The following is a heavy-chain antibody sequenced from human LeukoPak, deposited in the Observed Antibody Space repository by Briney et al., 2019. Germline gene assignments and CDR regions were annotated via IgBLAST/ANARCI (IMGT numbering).Heavy chain of an antibody. V-gene: IGHV1-18*01. Sequence: ASVKVSCTASSYTFTSYGISWVRQAPGQGLEWMGWISAYNGNTNYAQTLQGRVTMTTDTSTSTAYMELRSLRSDDTAVYYCARNAREFGKKVHYYYYMDVWGKGTTVTVSS. CDR2: ISAYNGNT. J-gene: IGHJ6*03. CDR3: ARNAREFGKKVHYYYYMDV. D-gene: IGHD3-16*01. CDR1: SYTFTSYG.